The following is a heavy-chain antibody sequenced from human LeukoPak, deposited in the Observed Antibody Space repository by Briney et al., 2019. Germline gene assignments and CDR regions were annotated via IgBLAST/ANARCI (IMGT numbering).Heavy chain of an antibody. J-gene: IGHJ4*02. D-gene: IGHD3-10*01. Sequence: SESLSLTCAVYGGSFSGYYWRWIRQPPGKGLEWIGEINHSGSTNYNPSLKSRVTISVDTSKNQFSLKLISVTAADTAVYYCARTKVRGRFDYWGQGSLVTVSS. CDR1: GGSFSGYY. CDR3: ARTKVRGRFDY. CDR2: INHSGST. V-gene: IGHV4-34*01.